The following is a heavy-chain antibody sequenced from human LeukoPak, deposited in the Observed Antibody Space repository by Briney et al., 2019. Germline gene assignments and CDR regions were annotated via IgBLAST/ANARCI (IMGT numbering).Heavy chain of an antibody. V-gene: IGHV4-59*08. D-gene: IGHD3-22*01. J-gene: IGHJ4*02. CDR1: GGSISSYY. Sequence: SETLSLTCTVSGGSISSYYWSWIRQPPGKGLEWIGYIYYSGSTNYNPSLKSRVTISVDTSKNQFSLKLSSVTAADTAVYYCARPKDYDSSGYYFDYWGQGTLVTVSS. CDR2: IYYSGST. CDR3: ARPKDYDSSGYYFDY.